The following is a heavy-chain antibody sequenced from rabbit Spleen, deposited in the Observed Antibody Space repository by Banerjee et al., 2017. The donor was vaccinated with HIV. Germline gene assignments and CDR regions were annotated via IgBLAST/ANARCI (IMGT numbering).Heavy chain of an antibody. CDR1: AFDFSSGG. CDR2: INTYTDKG. D-gene: IGHD1-1*01. Sequence: QEQLKESGGGLVQPGGSLKLSCKASAFDFSSGGVSWVRQAPGKGLEWIACINTYTDKGVYATWAKGRFTISRTSSTTVTLQMTSLTAADTATYFCARDLTSVIGWNFNLWGQGTLAPS. J-gene: IGHJ4*01. CDR3: ARDLTSVIGWNFNL. V-gene: IGHV1S45*01.